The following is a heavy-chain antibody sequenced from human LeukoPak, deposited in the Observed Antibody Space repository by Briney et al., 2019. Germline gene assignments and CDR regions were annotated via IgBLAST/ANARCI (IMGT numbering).Heavy chain of an antibody. D-gene: IGHD3-3*01. V-gene: IGHV1-8*03. CDR3: ARGCSSRFLKWLGQLGYYYMDV. J-gene: IGHJ6*03. CDR1: GYTFTSYD. Sequence: ASVKVSCKASGYTFTSYDINWVRLATGQGLEWVGWMNPNTGNTGYAQKLQGRVTITRNTSISTAYMELSSLRSEDTAVYYCARGCSSRFLKWLGQLGYYYMDVWGKGTTVTVSS. CDR2: MNPNTGNT.